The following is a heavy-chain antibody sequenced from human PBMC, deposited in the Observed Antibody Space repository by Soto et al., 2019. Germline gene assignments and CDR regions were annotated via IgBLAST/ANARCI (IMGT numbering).Heavy chain of an antibody. V-gene: IGHV4-61*08. D-gene: IGHD6-13*01. CDR1: GGTINSGDYY. J-gene: IGHJ6*02. Sequence: TLSLTCSVSGGTINSGDYYWSWIRQPPGKGLEWIGYIYYSGSTNYNPSLKSRVTISVDTSKNQFSLKLSSVTAADTAVYYCARMRSSSWYGVYYGMDVWGQGTTVTVSS. CDR2: IYYSGST. CDR3: ARMRSSSWYGVYYGMDV.